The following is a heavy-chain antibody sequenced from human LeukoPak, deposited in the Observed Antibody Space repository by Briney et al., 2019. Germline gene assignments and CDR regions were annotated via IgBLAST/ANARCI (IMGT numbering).Heavy chain of an antibody. J-gene: IGHJ4*02. CDR2: IKRETDGGTT. CDR1: GFTLNSAW. Sequence: GGSLRLSCAASGFTLNSAWMSWVRQAPGKGLEWLGRIKRETDGGTTDYAAPVKGRFTISRDDSKNTLSLQMNSLKTEDTAVYYCATDTKGYSSGWYVGVFDYWGQGTLVAVSS. D-gene: IGHD6-19*01. CDR3: ATDTKGYSSGWYVGVFDY. V-gene: IGHV3-15*01.